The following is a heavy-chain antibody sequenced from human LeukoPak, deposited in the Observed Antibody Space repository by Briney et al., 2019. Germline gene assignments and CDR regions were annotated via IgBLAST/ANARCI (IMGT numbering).Heavy chain of an antibody. CDR3: ARDTDNWNDGNWFDP. CDR1: GGTFSSYA. D-gene: IGHD1-1*01. J-gene: IGHJ5*02. Sequence: SVKVSCKASGGTFSSYAISWVRQAPGQGLEWMGGIIPIFGTANYAQKFQGRVTITADESTSTACMELSSLRSEDTAVYYCARDTDNWNDGNWFDPWGQGTLVTVSS. CDR2: IIPIFGTA. V-gene: IGHV1-69*13.